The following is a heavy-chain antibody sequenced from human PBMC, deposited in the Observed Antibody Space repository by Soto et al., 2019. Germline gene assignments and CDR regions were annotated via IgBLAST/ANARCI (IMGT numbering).Heavy chain of an antibody. J-gene: IGHJ6*03. CDR3: ARNGIVVVPATELGYYYYMDV. CDR2: IWYDGSNK. Sequence: QVQLVESGGGVVQPGRSRRLSCAASGFTFSSYGMHWVRQAPGKGLEWVAVIWYDGSNKYYADSVKGRFTISRDNSKNTLYLQMNSLRAEDTAVYYCARNGIVVVPATELGYYYYMDVWGKGTTVTVSS. D-gene: IGHD2-2*01. CDR1: GFTFSSYG. V-gene: IGHV3-33*01.